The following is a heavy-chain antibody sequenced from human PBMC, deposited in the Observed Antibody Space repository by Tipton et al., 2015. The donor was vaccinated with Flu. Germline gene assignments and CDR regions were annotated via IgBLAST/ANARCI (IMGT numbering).Heavy chain of an antibody. V-gene: IGHV4-38-2*01. Sequence: TLSLTCAVSGDSISSDYHWGWIRQFPGKGLEWIGTVSRSGSTIYNPSLKSRVTISIDRSKNQFSLNLKSVTAADTAVYYCARAPQNIAADLQPFDYWGQGTLVTVSS. CDR1: GDSISSDYH. CDR3: ARAPQNIAADLQPFDY. CDR2: VSRSGST. J-gene: IGHJ4*02. D-gene: IGHD6-13*01.